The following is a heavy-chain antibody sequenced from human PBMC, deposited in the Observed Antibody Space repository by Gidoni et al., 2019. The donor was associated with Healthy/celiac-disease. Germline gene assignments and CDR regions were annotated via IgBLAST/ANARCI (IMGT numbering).Heavy chain of an antibody. D-gene: IGHD6-25*01. J-gene: IGHJ5*02. CDR2: INHSGST. V-gene: IGHV4-34*01. Sequence: QVQLQPWGAGLLKPSDTLSLTCAVYGGSFSGYYWSWIRQPPGKGLEWIGEINHSGSTNYNPSRKSRVTISVDTSKNQFSLKLSSVTAADTAVYYCARGRLTGTNWFDPWGQGTLVTVSS. CDR3: ARGRLTGTNWFDP. CDR1: GGSFSGYY.